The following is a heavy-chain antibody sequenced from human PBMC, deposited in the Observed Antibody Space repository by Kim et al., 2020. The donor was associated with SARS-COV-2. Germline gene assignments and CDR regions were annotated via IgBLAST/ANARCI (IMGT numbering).Heavy chain of an antibody. V-gene: IGHV3-43*02. CDR3: AKDISGYSYGANPDY. CDR2: ISGDGGST. J-gene: IGHJ4*02. CDR1: GFTFDDYA. D-gene: IGHD5-18*01. Sequence: GGSLRLSCAASGFTFDDYAMHWVRQAPGKGLEWVSLISGDGGSTYYADSVKGRFTISRDNSKNSLYLQMNSLRTEDTALYYCAKDISGYSYGANPDYWGQGTLVTISS.